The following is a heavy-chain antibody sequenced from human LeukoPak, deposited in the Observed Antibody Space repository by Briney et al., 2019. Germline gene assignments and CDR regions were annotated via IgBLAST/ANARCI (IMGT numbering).Heavy chain of an antibody. D-gene: IGHD3-10*01. CDR2: IYYTGTT. CDR3: ARLRYGSGKWPPD. CDR1: GYSISSGYY. J-gene: IGHJ4*02. V-gene: IGHV4-38-2*02. Sequence: PSETLSLTCTVSGYSISSGYYWGWIRQPPGKGLEWIGSIYYTGTTYYNPSLKSRVTISVDTSKNQFSLKVSSVTAADTAVYYCARLRYGSGKWPPDWGQGTLVTVSS.